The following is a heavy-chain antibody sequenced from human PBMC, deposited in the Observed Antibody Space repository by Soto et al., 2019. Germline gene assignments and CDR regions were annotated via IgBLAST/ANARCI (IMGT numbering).Heavy chain of an antibody. V-gene: IGHV2-5*02. CDR1: GFSLTTDGVG. Sequence: QITLKESGPTLVKPTQTLTLTCNFSGFSLTTDGVGVGWVRXPXGXXXXXXXLIYWDDDERSSPSLETRLTITKDPSKNQVDLIMTNMDPMDTATYYCAHSRNLITEDAQVGDFDYWGQGILVTVSS. D-gene: IGHD3-10*01. J-gene: IGHJ4*02. CDR2: IYWDDDE. CDR3: AHSRNLITEDAQVGDFDY.